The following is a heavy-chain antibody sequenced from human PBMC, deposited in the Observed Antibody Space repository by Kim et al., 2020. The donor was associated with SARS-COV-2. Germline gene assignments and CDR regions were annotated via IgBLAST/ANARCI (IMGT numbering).Heavy chain of an antibody. J-gene: IGHJ4*02. D-gene: IGHD6-19*01. CDR2: VSGGGGRT. CDR1: GFTVNNYA. V-gene: IGHV3-23*01. CDR3: AKAQPHSSGWYVFED. Sequence: GGSLRLSCGASGFTVNNYAMSWVRQAPGKGLEWVSTVSGGGGRTYYADSVKGRFTISRDNSKNTVFLQMNSVRAEDTAVYYCAKAQPHSSGWYVFEDWGQGTLLTVYS.